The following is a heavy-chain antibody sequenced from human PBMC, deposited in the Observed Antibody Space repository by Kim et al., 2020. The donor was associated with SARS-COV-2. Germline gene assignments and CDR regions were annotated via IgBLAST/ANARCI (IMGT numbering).Heavy chain of an antibody. CDR2: ISSDGSHK. CDR3: ARDLVPSGTAYYYGMDV. J-gene: IGHJ6*01. CDR1: RFFFSSFP. Sequence: GGSLRLSCAASRFFFSSFPIHWVRQAPGKGLEWVAVISSDGSHKYYADSVKGRFTISRDNSNNTLSLQMNYLTSDDTGVYYCARDLVPSGTAYYYGMDVWGHGTPVIVSS. D-gene: IGHD2-15*01. V-gene: IGHV3-30-3*01.